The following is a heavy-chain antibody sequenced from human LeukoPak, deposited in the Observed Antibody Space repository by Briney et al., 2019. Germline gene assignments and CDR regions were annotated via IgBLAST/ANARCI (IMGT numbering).Heavy chain of an antibody. D-gene: IGHD1-26*01. CDR1: GGSFSGYY. CDR2: INHSGST. Sequence: PSETLSLTCAVYGGSFSGYYWSWIRQPPGKGLEWIGEINHSGSTNYNPSLKSRVTISVDTSKNQFSLKLSSVTAADTAVYYCARCGSYYYYGMDVWGQGTTVTVSS. CDR3: ARCGSYYYYGMDV. J-gene: IGHJ6*02. V-gene: IGHV4-34*01.